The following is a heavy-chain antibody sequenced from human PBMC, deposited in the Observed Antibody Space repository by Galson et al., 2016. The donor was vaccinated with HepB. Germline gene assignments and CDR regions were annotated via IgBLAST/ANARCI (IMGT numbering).Heavy chain of an antibody. J-gene: IGHJ6*02. CDR3: ARVQAGHEYRDFSRLGMDV. V-gene: IGHV3-23*01. Sequence: SLRLSCAASGLTFSSYAMSWVRQAPGKGLKWVSSISGSGGNSYHGDSVQGRFIISRDNSKNTLYLQMNSLRADDTAVYYCARVQAGHEYRDFSRLGMDVWGQGTTVTVSS. D-gene: IGHD4-17*01. CDR1: GLTFSSYA. CDR2: ISGSGGNS.